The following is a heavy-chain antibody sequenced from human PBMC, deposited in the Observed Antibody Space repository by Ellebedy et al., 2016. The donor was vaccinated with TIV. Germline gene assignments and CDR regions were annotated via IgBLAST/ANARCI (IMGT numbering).Heavy chain of an antibody. D-gene: IGHD2/OR15-2a*01. CDR2: ISSNPYGGTT. J-gene: IGHJ6*02. CDR3: NRVPELIGTDFHSGMDV. CDR1: GFTFGDYA. V-gene: IGHV3-49*03. Sequence: GGSLRLXCTTSGFTFGDYAVTWFRQAPGKGLEWVGFISSNPYGGTTEYAASVKGRLIISRDDSKRTAYLQMSSLQSEDTAVYYCNRVPELIGTDFHSGMDVWGRGTTVTVSS.